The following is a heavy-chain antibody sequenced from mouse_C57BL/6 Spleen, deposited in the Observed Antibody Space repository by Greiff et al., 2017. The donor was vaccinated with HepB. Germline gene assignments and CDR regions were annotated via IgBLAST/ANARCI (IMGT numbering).Heavy chain of an antibody. Sequence: VQLQQSGPELVKPGASVKISCKASGYSFTGYYMNWVKQSPEKSLEWIGEINPSTGGTTYNQKFKAKATLTVDKSSSTAYMQLKSLTSEDSAVYYCARCEEVEGDYYAMDYWGQGTSVTVSS. V-gene: IGHV1-42*01. CDR2: INPSTGGT. J-gene: IGHJ4*01. CDR1: GYSFTGYY. D-gene: IGHD1-1*01. CDR3: ARCEEVEGDYYAMDY.